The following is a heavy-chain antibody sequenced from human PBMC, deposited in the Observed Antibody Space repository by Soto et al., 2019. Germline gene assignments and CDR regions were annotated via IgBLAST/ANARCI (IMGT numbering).Heavy chain of an antibody. CDR2: IYDSENT. CDR1: GGSISSGRSY. J-gene: IGHJ6*02. Sequence: HVQLQESGPGLVKPSQTVSLTCSVSGGSISSGRSYWNWIRQRPGNGLGWIGYIYDSENTYNNPSLKGRVFLSVDTAKNQFSLTLDSVTAADTAVYDCARDDHTGYYGFEVWGQGTKVTVS. D-gene: IGHD2-2*02. V-gene: IGHV4-31*03. CDR3: ARDDHTGYYGFEV.